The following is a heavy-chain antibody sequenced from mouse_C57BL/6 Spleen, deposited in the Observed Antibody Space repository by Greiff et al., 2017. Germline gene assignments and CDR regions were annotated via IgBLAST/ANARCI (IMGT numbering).Heavy chain of an antibody. CDR2: IDPSDSET. D-gene: IGHD1-1*01. CDR1: GYTFTSYW. V-gene: IGHV1-52*01. J-gene: IGHJ2*01. Sequence: QVQLQQPGAELVRPGSSVKLSCKASGYTFTSYWMHWVKQRPIQGLEWIGNIDPSDSETHYNQKFKDKATLTVDKSSSTAYMQLSSLTSEDSAVYYCASALRDYGSSYRFDYWGKGTTLTVSS. CDR3: ASALRDYGSSYRFDY.